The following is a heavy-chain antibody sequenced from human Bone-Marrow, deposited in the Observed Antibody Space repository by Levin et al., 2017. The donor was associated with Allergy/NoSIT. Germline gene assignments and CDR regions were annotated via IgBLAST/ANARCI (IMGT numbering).Heavy chain of an antibody. D-gene: IGHD2-2*01. J-gene: IGHJ4*02. CDR1: GFTFSSHS. Sequence: GGSLRLSCAASGFTFSSHSMNWVRQAPGKGLEWLSFISSNSGSTIYYAESVKGRFTISRDNAKNSLYLQMNSLRAEDTAVYYCARDFCTSTSCYHVDYWGQGARVTVSS. CDR2: ISSNSGSTI. CDR3: ARDFCTSTSCYHVDY. V-gene: IGHV3-48*04.